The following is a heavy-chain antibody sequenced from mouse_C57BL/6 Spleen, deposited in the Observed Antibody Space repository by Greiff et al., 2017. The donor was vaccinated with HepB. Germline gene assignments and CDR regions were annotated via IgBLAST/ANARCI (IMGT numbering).Heavy chain of an antibody. Sequence: EVQLQQSGPELVKPGASVKIPCKASGYTFTDYNMDWVKQSHGKSLEWIGDINPNNGGTIYNQKFKGKATLTVDKSSSTAYMELRSLTSEDTAVYYCARRCPITTVEYFYAMDYWGQGTSVTVSS. CDR1: GYTFTDYN. V-gene: IGHV1-18*01. CDR3: ARRCPITTVEYFYAMDY. CDR2: INPNNGGT. D-gene: IGHD1-1*01. J-gene: IGHJ4*01.